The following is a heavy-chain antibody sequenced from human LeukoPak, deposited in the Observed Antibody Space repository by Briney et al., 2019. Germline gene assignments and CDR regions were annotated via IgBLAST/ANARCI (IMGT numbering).Heavy chain of an antibody. D-gene: IGHD3-10*01. Sequence: SETLSLTCAVSGYSISSGYYWGWIRQPPGKGLEWIGSIYHSGSTYYNPSLKSRVTISVDTSKNQFSLKLSSVTAADTAVYYCERQGSSLLWFGELLNWGQGTLVTVSS. CDR3: ERQGSSLLWFGELLN. V-gene: IGHV4-38-2*01. CDR2: IYHSGST. CDR1: GYSISSGYY. J-gene: IGHJ4*02.